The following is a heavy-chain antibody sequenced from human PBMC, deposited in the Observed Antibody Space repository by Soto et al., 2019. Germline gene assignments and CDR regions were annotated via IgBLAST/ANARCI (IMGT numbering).Heavy chain of an antibody. CDR3: SREISLSAGSYFDY. J-gene: IGHJ4*02. CDR2: ISSSSYTI. D-gene: IGHD3-10*01. CDR1: GFTFNTYN. V-gene: IGHV3-48*02. Sequence: GGSLRLSCTASGFTFNTYNMNWVRQAPGKGLEWVSYISSSSYTIKYADSVEGRFTVSRDNGKKSLYLQMNSLRDEDTAVYFCSREISLSAGSYFDYWGQGXLVTVSS.